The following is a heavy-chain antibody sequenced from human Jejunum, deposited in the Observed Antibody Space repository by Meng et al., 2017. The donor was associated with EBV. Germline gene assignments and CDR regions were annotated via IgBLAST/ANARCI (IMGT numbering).Heavy chain of an antibody. D-gene: IGHD2-15*01. CDR2: ISAYNGNT. V-gene: IGHV1-18*01. CDR3: TILSHCDGGICYSYDY. J-gene: IGHJ4*02. Sequence: VQLVQSGAEGKEPGASVTVPCKASGYTFTNYGVSWVRQAPGQGLEWMGWISAYNGNTDYAQKLQGRVTMTTDTPTSTAYMELRSLRSDDTAVYYCTILSHCDGGICYSYDYWGQGTLVTVSS. CDR1: GYTFTNYG.